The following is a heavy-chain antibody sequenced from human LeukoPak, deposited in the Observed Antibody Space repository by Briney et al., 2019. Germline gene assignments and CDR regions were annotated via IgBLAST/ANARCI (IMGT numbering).Heavy chain of an antibody. CDR2: IYYSGST. J-gene: IGHJ4*02. V-gene: IGHV4-59*05. Sequence: SETLSLTCIVSGGSISSYYWSWIRQPPGKGLEWIGSIYYSGSTYYNPSLKSRVTISVDTSKNQFSLKLSSVTAADTAVYYCARRRLRWFFDYWGQGTLVTVSS. CDR3: ARRRLRWFFDY. D-gene: IGHD4-23*01. CDR1: GGSISSYY.